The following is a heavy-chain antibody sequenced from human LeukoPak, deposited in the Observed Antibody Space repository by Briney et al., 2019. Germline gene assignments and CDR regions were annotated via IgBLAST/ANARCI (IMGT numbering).Heavy chain of an antibody. V-gene: IGHV3-23*01. CDR2: ISGSGGST. CDR1: GFTFSSYA. Sequence: PGGSPRLSCAASGFTFSSYAMSWVRQAPGKGLEWVSAISGSGGSTYYADSVKGRFTISRDNSKNTLYLQMNSLRAEDTAVYYCAKQFDCSSTSCSSYFQHWGQGTLVTVSS. CDR3: AKQFDCSSTSCSSYFQH. J-gene: IGHJ1*01. D-gene: IGHD2-2*01.